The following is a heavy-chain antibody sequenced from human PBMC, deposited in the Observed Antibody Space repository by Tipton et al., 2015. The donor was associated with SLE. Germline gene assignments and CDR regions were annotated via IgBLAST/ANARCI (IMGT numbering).Heavy chain of an antibody. CDR3: ARADGATGLDY. Sequence: TLSLTCTVSGYSISSGYYWAWIRQPPGKGLEWIGSIYHSGSTFYNPSLKSRVTISVDTSKNQFSLKLTSVTAADTAVYYCARADGATGLDYWGQGTLVTVSS. CDR2: IYHSGST. V-gene: IGHV4-38-2*02. D-gene: IGHD5-12*01. J-gene: IGHJ4*02. CDR1: GYSISSGYY.